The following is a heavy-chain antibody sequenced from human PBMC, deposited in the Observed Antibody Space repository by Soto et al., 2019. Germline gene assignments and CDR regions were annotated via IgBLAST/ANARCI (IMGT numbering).Heavy chain of an antibody. V-gene: IGHV3-23*01. Sequence: PGGSLRLSCAATGFTFSVYAMTWVRQAPGKGLEWVSAVTANGGSTYSADSVKGRFTISRDNSKITLFLQMNSLRAEDTAVYYCASLRVGEWTNYYYYYGMDVWGQGTTVTVCS. CDR3: ASLRVGEWTNYYYYYGMDV. CDR2: VTANGGST. J-gene: IGHJ6*02. CDR1: GFTFSVYA. D-gene: IGHD4-17*01.